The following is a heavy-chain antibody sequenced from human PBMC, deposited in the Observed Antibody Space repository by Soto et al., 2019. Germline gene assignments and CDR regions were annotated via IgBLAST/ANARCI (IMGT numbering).Heavy chain of an antibody. CDR3: ARAYYYDSSGYARNYYGMDV. CDR2: ISSSSYI. V-gene: IGHV3-21*01. Sequence: PGGSLRLSCAASGFTFSSYSMNWFRQAPGKGLEWVSSISSSSYIYYADSVKGRFTISRDNAKNSLYLQMNSLRAEDTAVYYCARAYYYDSSGYARNYYGMDVWGQGTTV. D-gene: IGHD3-22*01. J-gene: IGHJ6*02. CDR1: GFTFSSYS.